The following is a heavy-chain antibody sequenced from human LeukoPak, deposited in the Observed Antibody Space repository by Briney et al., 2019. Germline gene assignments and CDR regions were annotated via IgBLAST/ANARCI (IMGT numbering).Heavy chain of an antibody. CDR2: INAGNGNT. V-gene: IGHV1-3*01. CDR3: AREAHRRGPPLGY. CDR1: GGTFSSYA. J-gene: IGHJ4*02. Sequence: ASVKVSCKASGGTFSSYAISWVRQAPGQGLEWMGWINAGNGNTKYSQKFQGRVTITRDTSASTAYMELSSLRSEDTAVYYCAREAHRRGPPLGYWGQGTLVTVSS.